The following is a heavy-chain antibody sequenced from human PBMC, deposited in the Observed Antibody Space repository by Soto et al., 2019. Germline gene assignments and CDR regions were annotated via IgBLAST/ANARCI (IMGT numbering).Heavy chain of an antibody. CDR2: IYWDDSN. D-gene: IGHD1-26*01. CDR1: GFSLTTDRVG. CDR3: AHAYGGRSLY. Sequence: QITLKESGPTLLKPTQTLTLTCTFSGFSLTTDRVGVGWIRQPPGEALEWLAVIYWDDSNTYRPSLESRLTITKDTSKNQVALTMTNMDSLDTATYYCAHAYGGRSLYWGQGTLVTVSS. V-gene: IGHV2-5*02. J-gene: IGHJ4*02.